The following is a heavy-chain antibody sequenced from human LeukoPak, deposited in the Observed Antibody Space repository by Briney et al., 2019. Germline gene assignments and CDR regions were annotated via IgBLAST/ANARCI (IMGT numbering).Heavy chain of an antibody. CDR1: GFTFSSYG. D-gene: IGHD3-22*01. V-gene: IGHV3-30*02. J-gene: IGHJ4*02. CDR2: IRYDGTNK. CDR3: AKERKTYFYDTSGYPIDY. Sequence: GGSLRLSCAASGFTFSSYGIPWVRQAPGKGLEWVAFIRYDGTNKYYADSVKGRFTISRDNSKNTLYLQMNSLRAEDTAVYYCAKERKTYFYDTSGYPIDYWGQGTLVTVSS.